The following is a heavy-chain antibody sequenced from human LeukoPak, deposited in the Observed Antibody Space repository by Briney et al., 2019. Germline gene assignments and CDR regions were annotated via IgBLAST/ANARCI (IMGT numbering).Heavy chain of an antibody. Sequence: PGGSLRLSCAASGFTFSDYRMHWVRQAPGKGLVWVSDINSDESSTNYADSVKGRFTISRDNAKNTLYLQMNSLRADDTAVYYCSKNTGFDSWGQGTLVTVSS. V-gene: IGHV3-74*01. CDR3: SKNTGFDS. D-gene: IGHD2/OR15-2a*01. CDR2: INSDESST. J-gene: IGHJ4*02. CDR1: GFTFSDYR.